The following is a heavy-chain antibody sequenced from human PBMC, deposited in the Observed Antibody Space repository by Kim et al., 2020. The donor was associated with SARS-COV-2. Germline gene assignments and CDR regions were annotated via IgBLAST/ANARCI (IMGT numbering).Heavy chain of an antibody. D-gene: IGHD6-19*01. V-gene: IGHV4-34*01. Sequence: SETLSLTCAVYGGSFSGYYWSWIRQPPGKGLEWIGEINHSGSTNYNPSLKSRVTISVDTSKNQFSLKLSSVTAADTAVYYCAGSAEQWLVRGYGYWGQGT. CDR1: GGSFSGYY. CDR3: AGSAEQWLVRGYGY. J-gene: IGHJ4*02. CDR2: INHSGST.